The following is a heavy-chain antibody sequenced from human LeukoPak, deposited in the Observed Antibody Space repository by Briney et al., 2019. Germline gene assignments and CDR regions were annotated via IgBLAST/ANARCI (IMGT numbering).Heavy chain of an antibody. V-gene: IGHV3-15*06. CDR1: GFILGNAW. CDR2: IKRNFEGATQ. Sequence: GGSLRLSCAASGFILGNAWMSWVRQAPGKGLEWVGHIKRNFEGATQHYAASVKGRFSISKDESKNIVFLQMSSLKTEDTAVHFCTTEGFTYGHHSFDSWGQGTLVTVSS. CDR3: TTEGFTYGHHSFDS. D-gene: IGHD5-18*01. J-gene: IGHJ4*02.